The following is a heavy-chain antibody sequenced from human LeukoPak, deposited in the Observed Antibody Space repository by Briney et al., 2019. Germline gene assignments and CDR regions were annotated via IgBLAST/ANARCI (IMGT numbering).Heavy chain of an antibody. Sequence: SGGSLGLSCAASGFTFSSYAMSWVRQAPGKGLEWVSAISGSGGSTYYADSVKGRFTTSRDNSKNTLYLQMNSLRAEDTAVYFCAKGLYYDSSAYYGGWGQGTLVTVSS. CDR3: AKGLYYDSSAYYGG. CDR1: GFTFSSYA. CDR2: ISGSGGST. V-gene: IGHV3-23*01. D-gene: IGHD3-22*01. J-gene: IGHJ4*02.